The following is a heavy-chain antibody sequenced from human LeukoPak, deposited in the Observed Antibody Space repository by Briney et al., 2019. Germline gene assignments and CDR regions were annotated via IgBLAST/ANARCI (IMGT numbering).Heavy chain of an antibody. CDR3: AELGITMIGGV. D-gene: IGHD3-10*02. V-gene: IGHV3-7*01. J-gene: IGHJ6*04. CDR2: IRQDGGEF. Sequence: PGGSLRLSCAASGFTISGYWMSWVRQAPGKGPEWVANIRQDGGEFYYVDSVKGRFTISRDNAQNSLYLQMNSLRAEDTAVYYCAELGITMIGGVWGKGTTVTISS. CDR1: GFTISGYW.